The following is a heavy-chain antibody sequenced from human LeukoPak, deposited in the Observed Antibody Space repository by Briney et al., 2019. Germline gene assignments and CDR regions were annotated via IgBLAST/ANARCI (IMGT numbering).Heavy chain of an antibody. D-gene: IGHD3-22*01. Sequence: GGSLRLSCAASGFTFRSYAMSWVRQAPGKGLEWVSGISGSGGSTDDADSVKGRFTISRDNSKNTLYLQMNSLRAEDTAVYYCATVDYDSSGDFQHWGQGTLVTVSS. V-gene: IGHV3-23*01. CDR1: GFTFRSYA. CDR3: ATVDYDSSGDFQH. CDR2: ISGSGGST. J-gene: IGHJ1*01.